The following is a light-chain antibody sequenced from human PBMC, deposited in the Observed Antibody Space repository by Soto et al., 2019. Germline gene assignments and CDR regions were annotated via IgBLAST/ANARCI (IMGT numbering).Light chain of an antibody. J-gene: IGLJ1*01. Sequence: QSALTQPASVSGSPGQSITICCTGTSSDVGGSNYVSWYQQHPGKAPKLMIYDVSNRPSGVSNRFSGSKSGNTASLTISGLQAEDEADYYCGSYSSSSTLYVFGTGTKLTVL. CDR2: DVS. CDR1: SSDVGGSNY. V-gene: IGLV2-14*03. CDR3: GSYSSSSTLYV.